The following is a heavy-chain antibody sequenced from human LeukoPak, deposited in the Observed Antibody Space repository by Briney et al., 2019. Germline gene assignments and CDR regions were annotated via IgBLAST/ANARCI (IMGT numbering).Heavy chain of an antibody. V-gene: IGHV3-7*01. J-gene: IGHJ3*01. D-gene: IGHD4-17*01. CDR3: ARGDFDGYGDYVDAFEF. CDR1: GFTFSSYW. CDR2: IKPDGSEK. Sequence: GGSLRLSCAASGFTFSSYWMSWVRQVPGKGLEWVANIKPDGSEKYCVGSVKGRFTIYRDNAKNSLYLQMNSLRAEDTALYYCARGDFDGYGDYVDAFEFWGQGTMVTVSA.